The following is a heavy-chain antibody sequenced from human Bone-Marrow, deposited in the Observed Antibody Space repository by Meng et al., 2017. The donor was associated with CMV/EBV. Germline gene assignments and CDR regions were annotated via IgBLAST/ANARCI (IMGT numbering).Heavy chain of an antibody. CDR1: GGTFSSYT. V-gene: IGHV1-69*02. J-gene: IGHJ4*02. D-gene: IGHD4-17*01. CDR2: IIRILGIA. Sequence: CKASGGTFSSYTISWVRQAPGQGLGGMGRIIRILGIANYAQKFQGRVTITADKSTSTAYMELSSLRSEDTAVYYCASPNDYGDHFDYWGQGTLVTVSS. CDR3: ASPNDYGDHFDY.